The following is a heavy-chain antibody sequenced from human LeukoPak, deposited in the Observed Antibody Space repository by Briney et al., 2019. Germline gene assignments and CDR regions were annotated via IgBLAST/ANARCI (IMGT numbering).Heavy chain of an antibody. CDR2: ISSDGSST. CDR1: GFTFSRYA. V-gene: IGHV3-64*01. Sequence: GGSLRLSCAASGFTFSRYAMHWVRQAPGKGLEYVSAISSDGSSTYYANAVKGRFTISRDNSKNTLYLQMGSLRAEDMAVYYRARRESSGHYDYWGQGTLVTVSS. CDR3: ARRESSGHYDY. J-gene: IGHJ4*02. D-gene: IGHD3-22*01.